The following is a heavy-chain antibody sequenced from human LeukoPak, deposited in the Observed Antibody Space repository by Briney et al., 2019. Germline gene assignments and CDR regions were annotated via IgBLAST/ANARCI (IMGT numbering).Heavy chain of an antibody. CDR3: ARARHGILTGYYLDY. Sequence: GGSLRLSCAASGFTFSSYGMHWVRQAPGKGLEGVAVTWYDGSNKYYAESVKGRFTTSRDNSKDTLYLQMSSLRAEDTAVYYCARARHGILTGYYLDYWGQGTLVTVSS. CDR1: GFTFSSYG. J-gene: IGHJ4*02. D-gene: IGHD3-9*01. V-gene: IGHV3-33*01. CDR2: TWYDGSNK.